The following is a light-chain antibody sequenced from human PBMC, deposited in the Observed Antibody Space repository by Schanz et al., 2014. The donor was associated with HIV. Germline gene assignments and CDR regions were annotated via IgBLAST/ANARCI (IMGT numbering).Light chain of an antibody. J-gene: IGLJ3*02. V-gene: IGLV1-51*01. CDR3: GTWDASLSAWV. CDR1: SSNIGNNY. Sequence: QAVVTQPPSVSAAPGQKVTISCSGSSSNIGNNYVPWFQQLPVTAPKLLIYDNDKRPSGIPDRFSGSKSGTSATLGITGLQTGDEADYYCGTWDASLSAWVFGGGTKLTVL. CDR2: DND.